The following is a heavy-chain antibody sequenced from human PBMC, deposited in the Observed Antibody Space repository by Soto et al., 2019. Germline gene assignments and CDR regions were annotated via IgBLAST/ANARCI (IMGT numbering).Heavy chain of an antibody. D-gene: IGHD5-12*01. CDR1: GFTYSSYG. CDR3: AKDHGLDY. J-gene: IGHJ4*02. Sequence: GGSLRLPCAASGFTYSSYGMHWARQAPGRGLEWVAVISYDGSNKYYADSVKGRFTISRDSSKKTLYLQMNSLRAEDTAVYYCAKDHGLDYWGQGTLVTVSS. CDR2: ISYDGSNK. V-gene: IGHV3-30*18.